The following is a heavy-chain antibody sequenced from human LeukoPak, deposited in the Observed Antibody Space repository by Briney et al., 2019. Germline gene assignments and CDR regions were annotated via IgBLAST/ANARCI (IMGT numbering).Heavy chain of an antibody. CDR1: GASISSGDYS. J-gene: IGHJ4*02. D-gene: IGHD2/OR15-2a*01. Sequence: SETLSLTCAVSGASISSGDYSWSWIRQPPGKGLEWIGYIYHSGRTFYNPSLKSRVTISADTSKNQFSLKLSSVTAADTAVYYCASHLVTLVTLEEMFDYWGQGTLVTVSS. V-gene: IGHV4-30-2*03. CDR2: IYHSGRT. CDR3: ASHLVTLVTLEEMFDY.